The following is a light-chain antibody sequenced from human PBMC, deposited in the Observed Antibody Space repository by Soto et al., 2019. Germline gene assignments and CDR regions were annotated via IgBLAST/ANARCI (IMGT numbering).Light chain of an antibody. CDR2: DAS. J-gene: IGKJ5*01. CDR1: QDISNY. CDR3: RQYDNLPIT. V-gene: IGKV1-33*01. Sequence: DIQMTQSPSSLSASVGDRVTITCQASQDISNYLNWYQQKPGKAPKLLIYDASNLETGVPSRFSGSGSGTDFTFTISRLQPEDIAPYYCRQYDNLPITFGQGTRLEIK.